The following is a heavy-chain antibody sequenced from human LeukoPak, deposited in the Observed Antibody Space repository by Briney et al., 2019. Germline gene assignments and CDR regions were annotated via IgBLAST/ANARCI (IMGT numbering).Heavy chain of an antibody. CDR1: AFTLGGFA. V-gene: IGHV3-23*01. CDR2: IGSDYKT. J-gene: IGHJ6*02. Sequence: GRSLSPSCAPSAFTLGGFAMTWVRHAPEKGLEWVSCIGSDYKTPYSESVKGRFAISRDNSQSTVFLQMTSLRAEDTALYYCAKHLHCYVAMDVWGQGTAVTVSS. D-gene: IGHD2-21*01. CDR3: AKHLHCYVAMDV.